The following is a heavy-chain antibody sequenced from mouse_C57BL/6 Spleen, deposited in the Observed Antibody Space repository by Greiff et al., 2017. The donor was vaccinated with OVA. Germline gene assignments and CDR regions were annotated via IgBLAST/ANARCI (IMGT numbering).Heavy chain of an antibody. CDR1: GYAFSSSW. D-gene: IGHD1-1*01. CDR3: ARRYGSSYFDY. J-gene: IGHJ2*01. CDR2: IYPGDGDT. V-gene: IGHV1-82*01. Sequence: QVQLQQSGPELVKPGASVKISCKASGYAFSSSWMNWVKQRPGKGLEWIGRIYPGDGDTNYNGKFKGKATLTADKSSSTAYMQLSSLTSEDSAVYFCARRYGSSYFDYWGQGTTLTVSS.